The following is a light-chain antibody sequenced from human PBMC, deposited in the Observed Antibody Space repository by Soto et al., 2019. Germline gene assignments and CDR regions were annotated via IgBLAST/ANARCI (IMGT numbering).Light chain of an antibody. Sequence: ETVMTQSPATLSVSPGERASRSCRASQRVSSNLAWYQQKPGRAPRIIIFGASSRAAGVPDRFSGSGSWTDFTLTIKSLQSEDVAVYFCQQYDNLPLTFVPGTKVDIK. V-gene: IGKV3-15*01. CDR1: QRVSSN. CDR2: GAS. CDR3: QQYDNLPLT. J-gene: IGKJ3*01.